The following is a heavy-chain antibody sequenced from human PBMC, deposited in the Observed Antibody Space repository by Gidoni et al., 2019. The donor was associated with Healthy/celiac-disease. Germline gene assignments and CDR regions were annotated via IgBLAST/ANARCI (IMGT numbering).Heavy chain of an antibody. CDR3: ANDGDSSGYTYYYYGMDV. Sequence: EVQLLESGGGLVQPGGSLRLSCAASGFTFSSYAMSWVRQAPGKGREWVAAISGSGGSTYYADSVKGRFTISRDNSKNTLYLQMNSLRAEDTAVYYCANDGDSSGYTYYYYGMDVWGQGTTVTVSS. D-gene: IGHD3-22*01. V-gene: IGHV3-23*01. J-gene: IGHJ6*02. CDR1: GFTFSSYA. CDR2: ISGSGGST.